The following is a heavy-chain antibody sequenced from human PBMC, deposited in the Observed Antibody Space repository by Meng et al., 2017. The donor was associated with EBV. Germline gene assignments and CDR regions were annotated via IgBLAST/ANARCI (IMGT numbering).Heavy chain of an antibody. CDR3: ASESGRGFTPDY. D-gene: IGHD3-10*01. CDR1: GGTFRSDA. V-gene: IGHV1-69*01. CDR2: LIPMSGAP. Sequence: QVQLQQPGAGVKKPGSSVKVYCRTSGGTFRSDAVSWVRQAPGQGLEWMGGLIPMSGAPHYAQKFQDRVTIIADESTSTHSMELNNLRFEDTAMYYCASESGRGFTPDYWGQGTLVTVSS. J-gene: IGHJ4*02.